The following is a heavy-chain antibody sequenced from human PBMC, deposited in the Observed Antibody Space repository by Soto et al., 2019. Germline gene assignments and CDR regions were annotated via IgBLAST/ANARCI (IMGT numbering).Heavy chain of an antibody. CDR1: GGSISSYY. V-gene: IGHV4-59*01. D-gene: IGHD3-3*01. CDR3: ARDAIFIGVVNTYYYGMDV. J-gene: IGHJ6*02. CDR2: IYYSGST. Sequence: SETLSLTCTVSGGSISSYYWSWIRQPPGKGLEWIGYIYYSGSTNYNPSLKSRVTISVDTSKNQFSLKLSSVTAADTAVYYCARDAIFIGVVNTYYYGMDVWGQGTTVTVSS.